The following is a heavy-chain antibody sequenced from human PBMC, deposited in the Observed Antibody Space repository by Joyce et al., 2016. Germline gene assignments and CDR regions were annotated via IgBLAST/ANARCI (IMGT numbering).Heavy chain of an antibody. V-gene: IGHV1-69*17. CDR3: ARLEVGGRSNWFDP. CDR1: GGSFNNYA. Sequence: QVQLVQSGAEVKQPGTSVKVSCQVSGGSFNNYAINWVRQAPGQGLEWMGGIIPRFGIVKYAQKFQDRVTIIADKSTATSHMELRSLRSEDTAVYYCARLEVGGRSNWFDPWGQGTLVTVSS. J-gene: IGHJ5*02. CDR2: IIPRFGIV. D-gene: IGHD2-15*01.